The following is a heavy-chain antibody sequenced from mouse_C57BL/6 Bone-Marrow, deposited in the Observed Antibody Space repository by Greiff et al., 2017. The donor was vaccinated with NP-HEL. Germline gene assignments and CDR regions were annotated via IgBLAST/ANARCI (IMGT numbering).Heavy chain of an antibody. Sequence: EVQLQQSGPELVKPGASVKISCKASGYTFTDYYMNWVKQSHGKSLEWIGDINPNNGGTSYNQKFKGKATLTVDKSSSTAYMELRSLTSEDSAVYYCARSDYDYDEAWFAYWGQGTLVTVSA. V-gene: IGHV1-26*01. CDR3: ARSDYDYDEAWFAY. CDR2: INPNNGGT. CDR1: GYTFTDYY. J-gene: IGHJ3*01. D-gene: IGHD2-4*01.